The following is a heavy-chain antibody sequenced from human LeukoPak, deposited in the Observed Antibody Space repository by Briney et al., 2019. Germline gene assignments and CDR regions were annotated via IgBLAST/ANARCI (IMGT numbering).Heavy chain of an antibody. Sequence: GGSLRLSCAASGFTFSSYSMNWVRQAPGKGLEWVSSISSSSSYIYYADSVKGRFTISRDNAKNSLYLQMNSLRAEDTAVYYCARELVRFGDAFDIWGQGTMVTVSS. V-gene: IGHV3-21*01. CDR3: ARELVRFGDAFDI. CDR2: ISSSSSYI. CDR1: GFTFSSYS. J-gene: IGHJ3*02. D-gene: IGHD6-13*01.